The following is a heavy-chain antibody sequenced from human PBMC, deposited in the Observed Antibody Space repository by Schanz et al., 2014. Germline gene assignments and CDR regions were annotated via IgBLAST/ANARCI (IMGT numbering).Heavy chain of an antibody. CDR3: AKEGSIYWDRSVDY. CDR1: GFTFSSYA. J-gene: IGHJ4*02. D-gene: IGHD1-26*01. Sequence: QVQLVESGGGVVQPGRSLRLSCAASGFTFSSYAVHWVRQAPDKGLVWVAVTSSDGSLKYYADSVKGRFTISRDNSRDTVYLQMNSLRPEDTAVYYCAKEGSIYWDRSVDYWGQGTLVTVSS. CDR2: TSSDGSLK. V-gene: IGHV3-30*04.